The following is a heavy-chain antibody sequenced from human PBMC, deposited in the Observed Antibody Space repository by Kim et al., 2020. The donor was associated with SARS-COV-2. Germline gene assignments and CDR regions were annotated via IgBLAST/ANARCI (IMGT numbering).Heavy chain of an antibody. Sequence: ASVKVSCKASGYTFTSYAMNWVRQAPGQGLEWMGWINTNTGNPTYAQGFTGRFVFSLDTSVSTAYLQICSLKAEDTAVYYCAISSLGGNFDYWGQGTLVTVSS. J-gene: IGHJ4*02. CDR3: AISSLGGNFDY. D-gene: IGHD6-13*01. V-gene: IGHV7-4-1*01. CDR2: INTNTGNP. CDR1: GYTFTSYA.